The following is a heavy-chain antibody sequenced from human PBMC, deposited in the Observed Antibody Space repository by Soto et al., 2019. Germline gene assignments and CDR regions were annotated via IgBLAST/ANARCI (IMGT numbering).Heavy chain of an antibody. CDR3: ARAAFYYDVGGSYQAYYFGY. D-gene: IGHD3-22*01. Sequence: SGPTLVNPTQTLTLTCAFSGFSLSTDGMCVSWIRQPPGKALEWLALIDWEDDKYYNASLKTRLTISKDTSKSQVVLTMTNMDPEDNASYYCARAAFYYDVGGSYQAYYFGYWDQGTLLPVSS. V-gene: IGHV2-70*01. CDR2: IDWEDDK. J-gene: IGHJ4*02. CDR1: GFSLSTDGMC.